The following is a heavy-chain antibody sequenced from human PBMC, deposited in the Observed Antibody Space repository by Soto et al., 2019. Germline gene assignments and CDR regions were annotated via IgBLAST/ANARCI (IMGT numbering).Heavy chain of an antibody. CDR1: GVSIRSGDYF. CDR2: IYSSGCA. V-gene: IGHV4-30-4*01. CDR3: ARLKYTQIVSDPAARGNHWFDP. J-gene: IGHJ5*02. D-gene: IGHD2-2*01. Sequence: SETLSLTGTVSGVSIRSGDYFWCWIRQPPGKGLAWIGYIYSSGCAYFNPSLASRVTMSVDTSKSQFSLRLSSVTASDTAIYYCARLKYTQIVSDPAARGNHWFDPWGQGILVTVSS.